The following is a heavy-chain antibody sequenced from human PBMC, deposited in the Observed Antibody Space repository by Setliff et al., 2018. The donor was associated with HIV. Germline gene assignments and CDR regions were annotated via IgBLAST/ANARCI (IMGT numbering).Heavy chain of an antibody. D-gene: IGHD3-10*01. CDR2: IYSSGST. CDR3: ARRTSSRGVVAPGAFDI. Sequence: KPSETLSLTCTVSGGSISSGNYYWSWIRQPAGKGLEWIGRIYSSGSTNYNPSLKSRVTISINTSKNQLSLKLTSVTAADTAVYYCARRTSSRGVVAPGAFDIWGQGTMVTVSS. J-gene: IGHJ3*02. CDR1: GGSISSGNYY. V-gene: IGHV4-61*02.